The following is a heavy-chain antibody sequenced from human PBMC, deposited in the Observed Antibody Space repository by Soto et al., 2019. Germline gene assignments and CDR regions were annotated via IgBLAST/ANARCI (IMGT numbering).Heavy chain of an antibody. CDR1: GYTFTNYC. CDR3: AASIFYYGMDV. CDR2: IYPGDSDT. Sequence: GESLKISCNGSGYTFTNYCIGLVLQMPGKGLEWMGIIYPGDSDTKYNPSFQGQVTISADKSITTTYLRWTSLKASDTAIYYCAASIFYYGMDVWGQGTTVTVSS. J-gene: IGHJ6*02. V-gene: IGHV5-51*01.